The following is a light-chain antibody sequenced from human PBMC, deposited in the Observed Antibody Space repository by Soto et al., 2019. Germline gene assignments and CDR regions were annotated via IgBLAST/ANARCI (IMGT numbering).Light chain of an antibody. Sequence: QLVLTQSPSASASLGASVRLTYTLSSGHSTHAIAWHQQQPDKGPRYLMNLNNDGSHIKGDGIPDRFSGSSSGAERYLTISSLQSEDEADYYCQTWGTGTVVFGGGTKLTVL. CDR2: LNNDGSH. J-gene: IGLJ2*01. V-gene: IGLV4-69*01. CDR3: QTWGTGTVV. CDR1: SGHSTHA.